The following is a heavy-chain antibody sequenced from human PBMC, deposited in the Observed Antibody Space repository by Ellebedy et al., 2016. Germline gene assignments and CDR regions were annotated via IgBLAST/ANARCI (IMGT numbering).Heavy chain of an antibody. V-gene: IGHV5-51*01. CDR2: IQAGHSGT. D-gene: IGHD5-24*01. Sequence: GESLKISCHASGYNFPGCWIAWVRQMRGKGVEWKGIIQAGHSGTRYSPSFQGQVTISADKSISTAYLKWSSLKASDAAMYFCARQDGYGQYYFDYWGQGTQVTVSS. CDR1: GYNFPGCW. CDR3: ARQDGYGQYYFDY. J-gene: IGHJ4*02.